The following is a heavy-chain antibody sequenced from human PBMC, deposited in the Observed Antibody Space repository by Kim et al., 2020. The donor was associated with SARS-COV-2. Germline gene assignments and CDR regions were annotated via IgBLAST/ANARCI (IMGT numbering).Heavy chain of an antibody. D-gene: IGHD3-10*01. Sequence: SETLSLTCTVSGGSISSYYWSWIRQPPGKGLEWIGYIYYSGSTNYNPSLKSRVTISVDTSKNQFSLKLSSVTAADTAVYYCARVVTPGTFDYWGQGTLVTVSA. CDR1: GGSISSYY. CDR3: ARVVTPGTFDY. CDR2: IYYSGST. J-gene: IGHJ4*02. V-gene: IGHV4-59*01.